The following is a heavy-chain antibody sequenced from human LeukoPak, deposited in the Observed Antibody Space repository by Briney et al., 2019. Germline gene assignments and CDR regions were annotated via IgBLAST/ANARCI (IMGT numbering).Heavy chain of an antibody. CDR2: IRSKAYGETA. Sequence: LSLTCTVSGGSINSYFWSWIRQAPGKGLEWVGFIRSKAYGETADYAASVKGRFTISRDDSKAIAYLQMNSLKTEDTAVYHCTRDRGAYNLYDYWGQGTLVTVSS. CDR3: TRDRGAYNLYDY. D-gene: IGHD1-1*01. J-gene: IGHJ4*02. CDR1: GGSINSYF. V-gene: IGHV3-49*03.